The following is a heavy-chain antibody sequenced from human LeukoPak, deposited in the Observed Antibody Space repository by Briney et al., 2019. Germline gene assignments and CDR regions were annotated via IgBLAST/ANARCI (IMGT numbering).Heavy chain of an antibody. CDR3: AREGGPYRPLDY. CDR1: GGSITSTSY. V-gene: IGHV4-4*02. Sequence: PSETLSLTCGVSGGSITSTSYWTWVRQPPGKGLEWIGEVNLQGSTNYNPSLMGRVAISVDTSENHISLQLTSVTAADTAVYYCAREGGPYRPLDYSGQGALVTVSS. CDR2: VNLQGST. J-gene: IGHJ4*02.